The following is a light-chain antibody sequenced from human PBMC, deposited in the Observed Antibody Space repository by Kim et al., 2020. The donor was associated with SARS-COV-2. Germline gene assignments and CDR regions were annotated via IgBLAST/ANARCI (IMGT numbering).Light chain of an antibody. V-gene: IGKV3-20*01. CDR3: QHYGSSQT. CDR1: QSFSNNY. CDR2: DIS. Sequence: EIVLTQSPDTLSLSPGERATLSCRTSQSFSNNYLAWFQQKPSQAPRVLIYDISNRVTGVPDRFSGSGSGTNFTLTISRLEPEDFAVYYCQHYGSSQTFGQGTKVEIK. J-gene: IGKJ1*01.